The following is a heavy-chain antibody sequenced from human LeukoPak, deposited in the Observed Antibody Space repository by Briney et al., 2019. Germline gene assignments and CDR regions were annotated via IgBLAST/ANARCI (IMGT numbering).Heavy chain of an antibody. CDR2: VNHSGSA. CDR3: ARERASNNHDNWFDP. J-gene: IGHJ5*02. Sequence: SKTLSLTCAVYGASFSDYYWSWIRHSPTKGLEWIGEVNHSGSAKYNPSLKSGVTISADKSKNQFFLRLSPVAAADSGVYYCARERASNNHDNWFDPWGQGTLVTVSS. CDR1: GASFSDYY. V-gene: IGHV4-34*01.